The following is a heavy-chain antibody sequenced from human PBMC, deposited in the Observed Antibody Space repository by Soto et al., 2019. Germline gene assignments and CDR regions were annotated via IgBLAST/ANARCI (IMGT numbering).Heavy chain of an antibody. V-gene: IGHV3-49*04. CDR3: TRKLPDAFDI. J-gene: IGHJ3*02. CDR2: IRSKAYGGTT. Sequence: GGSLRLSCTASGFTFGDYAMSWVRQAPGKGLEWVGFIRSKAYGGTTEYAASVKGRFTISRDDSKSIAYLQMNSLKTEDTAVYYCTRKLPDAFDIWGQGTMVTVSS. CDR1: GFTFGDYA. D-gene: IGHD3-10*01.